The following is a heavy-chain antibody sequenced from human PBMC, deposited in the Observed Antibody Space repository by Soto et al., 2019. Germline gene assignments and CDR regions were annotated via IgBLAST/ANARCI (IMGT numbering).Heavy chain of an antibody. CDR2: ISYDGSNQ. V-gene: IGHV3-30*18. CDR1: GFTFNIYG. J-gene: IGHJ4*02. Sequence: PVGSLRLSCAASGFTFNIYGMHWVRQIPDKGLEWVALISYDGSNQYYADSVKGRFTISRDNSKNTLFLQMNSLRADDTAVYYCAKDQASGQGSFDSWGQGTPVTVSS. CDR3: AKDQASGQGSFDS.